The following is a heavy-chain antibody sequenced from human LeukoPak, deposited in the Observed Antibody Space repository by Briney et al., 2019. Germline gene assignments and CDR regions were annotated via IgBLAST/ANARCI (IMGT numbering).Heavy chain of an antibody. D-gene: IGHD5-18*01. Sequence: GGSLRLSCAASGFTFSDYYMSWIRQAPGKGLEWVSYISSSGSTIYYADSVKGRFTISRDSAKNSLYLQMNSLRAEDTAVYYCARPPIQLWSKYYYYYMDVWGKGTTVTVSS. CDR1: GFTFSDYY. V-gene: IGHV3-11*01. J-gene: IGHJ6*03. CDR3: ARPPIQLWSKYYYYYMDV. CDR2: ISSSGSTI.